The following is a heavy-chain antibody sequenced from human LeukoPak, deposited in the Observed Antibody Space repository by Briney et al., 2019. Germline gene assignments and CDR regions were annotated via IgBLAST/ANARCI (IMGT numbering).Heavy chain of an antibody. J-gene: IGHJ4*02. D-gene: IGHD6-19*01. Sequence: GGSLRLSCAASGFTFSSYSMTWVRQAPGKGPEWVSIISGGGDTTFYTDSVKGRFTISRDNSKNTLYLQMNSLRAEDTAVYYCAKFGGAVAGFDYWGQGTLVTVSS. CDR3: AKFGGAVAGFDY. CDR1: GFTFSSYS. V-gene: IGHV3-23*01. CDR2: ISGGGDTT.